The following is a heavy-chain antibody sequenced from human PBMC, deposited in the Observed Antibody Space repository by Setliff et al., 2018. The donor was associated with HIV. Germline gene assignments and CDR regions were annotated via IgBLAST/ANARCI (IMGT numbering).Heavy chain of an antibody. D-gene: IGHD3-10*02. Sequence: ASVKVSCKASGDTFSNYVISWVRQAPGQGLEWMGGIVLMSGTADYAQKFQGRLTITADRSTNTAYMELSSLRSEDTAVYYCARGQQMYLMITMLGGYYYYHMDIWGQGTTVTVSS. CDR3: ARGQQMYLMITMLGGYYYYHMDI. CDR2: IVLMSGTA. CDR1: GDTFSNYV. V-gene: IGHV1-69*06. J-gene: IGHJ6*02.